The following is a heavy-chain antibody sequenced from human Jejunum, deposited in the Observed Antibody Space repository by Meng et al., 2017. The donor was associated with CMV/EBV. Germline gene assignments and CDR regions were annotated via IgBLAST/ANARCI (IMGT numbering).Heavy chain of an antibody. V-gene: IGHV3-23*03. J-gene: IGHJ6*02. D-gene: IGHD2/OR15-2a*01. CDR1: FRVYA. Sequence: FRVYAMTWVRQAPGKGLEWVSLIYSGGDTFYGDSVKGRFTISRDNSKNILYLQLNSLRAEDTAVYYCAKNFRTYRSGVQYYTMDVWGQGTTVTVSS. CDR2: IYSGGDT. CDR3: AKNFRTYRSGVQYYTMDV.